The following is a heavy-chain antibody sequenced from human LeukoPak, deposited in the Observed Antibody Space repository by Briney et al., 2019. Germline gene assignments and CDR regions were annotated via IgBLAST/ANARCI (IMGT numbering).Heavy chain of an antibody. CDR3: ARGLSKLRQWLVLLGAFDI. Sequence: SETLSLTCAVYGGSFSGYYWSWIRQPPGKGLEWIGEINHSGSTNYNPSLKSRVTISVDTSKNQFSLKLSSVTVADTAVYYCARGLSKLRQWLVLLGAFDIWGQGTMVTVSS. D-gene: IGHD6-19*01. J-gene: IGHJ3*02. CDR2: INHSGST. CDR1: GGSFSGYY. V-gene: IGHV4-34*01.